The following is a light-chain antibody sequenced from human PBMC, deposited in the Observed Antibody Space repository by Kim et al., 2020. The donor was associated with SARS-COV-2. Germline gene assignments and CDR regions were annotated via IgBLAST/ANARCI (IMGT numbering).Light chain of an antibody. Sequence: SSELTQDPAVSVALGQTVRITCQGDSLRSYYTSWYQQKPGQAPVLVLYDKKNRPSGIPDRFSGSNSGNTASLTITGAQEEDEADYYCNSRDSSGNHYVFG. CDR3: NSRDSSGNHYV. V-gene: IGLV3-19*01. CDR2: DKK. J-gene: IGLJ1*01. CDR1: SLRSYY.